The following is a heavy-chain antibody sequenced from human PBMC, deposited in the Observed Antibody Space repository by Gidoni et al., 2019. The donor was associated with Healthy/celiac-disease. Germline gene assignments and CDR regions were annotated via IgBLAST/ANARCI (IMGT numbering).Heavy chain of an antibody. J-gene: IGHJ4*02. CDR1: VVYGSSYG. CDR3: AKGDFDY. V-gene: IGHV3-30*18. Sequence: AYVVYGSSYGMHWVRQAPGKGLEWVAVISYDGSNKYYADSVKGRFTISRDNSKHTLYLQMNSLRAEDTAVYYCAKGDFDYWGQGTLVTVSS. CDR2: ISYDGSNK.